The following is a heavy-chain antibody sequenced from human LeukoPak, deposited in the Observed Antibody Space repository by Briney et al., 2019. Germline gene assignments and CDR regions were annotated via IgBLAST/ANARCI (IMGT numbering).Heavy chain of an antibody. J-gene: IGHJ4*02. Sequence: SETLSLTCAVYGGSFSGYYWSWIRQPPGKGLEWIGEINHSGSTKYNPSLKSRVTISVDTSKNQFSLKVSSVTAADTAVYYCARPVGYCSSANCYEYFDYWGQGTLLTVSS. CDR2: INHSGST. CDR3: ARPVGYCSSANCYEYFDY. D-gene: IGHD2-2*01. CDR1: GGSFSGYY. V-gene: IGHV4-34*01.